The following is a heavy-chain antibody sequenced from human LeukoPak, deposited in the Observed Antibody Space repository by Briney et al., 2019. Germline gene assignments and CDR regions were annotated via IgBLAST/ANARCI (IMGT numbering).Heavy chain of an antibody. Sequence: GASVKVSCKASGGTFSSYAISWVRQAPGQGLEWMGGIIPIFCTANYAQKFQGRVTITADESTSTAYMELSSLRSEDTAVYYCARVEREPPPIPAAIPPYYYYMDVWGKGTTVTVSS. CDR3: ARVEREPPPIPAAIPPYYYYMDV. D-gene: IGHD2-2*02. CDR1: GGTFSSYA. CDR2: IIPIFCTA. V-gene: IGHV1-69*13. J-gene: IGHJ6*03.